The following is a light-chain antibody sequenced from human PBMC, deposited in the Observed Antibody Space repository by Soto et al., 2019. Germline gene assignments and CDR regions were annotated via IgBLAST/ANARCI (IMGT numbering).Light chain of an antibody. V-gene: IGLV1-47*01. CDR2: RND. CDR1: SSNIKTNY. J-gene: IGLJ1*01. Sequence: LTQPPSASGTPGQRVVISCYGSSSNIKTNYVHWYQQLPGMGPKLLIYRNDQRPSGVPDRFSGSKSGTSASLAISGLRSEDEAEYYCATWDETLSGHVFGTGTKVTVL. CDR3: ATWDETLSGHV.